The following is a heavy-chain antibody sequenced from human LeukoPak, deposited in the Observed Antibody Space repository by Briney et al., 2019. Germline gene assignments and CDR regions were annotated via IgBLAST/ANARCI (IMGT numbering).Heavy chain of an antibody. V-gene: IGHV3-7*01. CDR1: GFTFSSYW. Sequence: PGGSLRLSCAASGFTFSSYWMSWVRQAPGKGLEWVANIKQDGSEKYYVDSVKGRFTISRDNAKNSLYLQMNSLRAEDTAVYYCARDGGYDSSGYYYVLNWIDPWGQGTLVTVSS. J-gene: IGHJ5*02. CDR2: IKQDGSEK. CDR3: ARDGGYDSSGYYYVLNWIDP. D-gene: IGHD3-22*01.